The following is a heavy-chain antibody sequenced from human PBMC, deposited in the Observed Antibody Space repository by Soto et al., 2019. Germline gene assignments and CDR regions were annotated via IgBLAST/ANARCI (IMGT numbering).Heavy chain of an antibody. CDR1: GGTFSSYA. CDR2: IIPIFGTA. CDR3: ARTRDSGYDIDY. D-gene: IGHD5-12*01. V-gene: IGHV1-69*13. J-gene: IGHJ4*02. Sequence: SVKVSCKASGGTFSSYAISWVRQAPGQGLEWMGGIIPIFGTANYAQKFQGRVTITADESTSTAYMELRSLRSDDTAVYYCARTRDSGYDIDYWGQGTLVTVSS.